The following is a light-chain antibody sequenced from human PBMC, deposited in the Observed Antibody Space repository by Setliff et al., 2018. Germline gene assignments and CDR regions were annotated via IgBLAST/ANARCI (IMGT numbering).Light chain of an antibody. V-gene: IGLV4-60*03. J-gene: IGLJ2*01. CDR3: ETWDSNTVV. CDR1: SGHSSYI. Sequence: QPVLTQSSSASASLGSSVKLTCTLSSGHSSYIIAWHQQQPGKAPRYLMKLEGSGSYNKGSGVPDRFSGSSSGADRYLTISNHQSEDEADYYCETWDSNTVVFGGGTKVTVL. CDR2: LEGSGSY.